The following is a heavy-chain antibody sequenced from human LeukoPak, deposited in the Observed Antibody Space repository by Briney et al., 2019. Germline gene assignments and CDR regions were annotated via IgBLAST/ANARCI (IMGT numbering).Heavy chain of an antibody. Sequence: GGSLRLSCAASGFTFTNYAMSWVRQAPGEGLEWVSAISGNGGSTYYADSVKGRFTISRDSSTRTLYLQMNSLRVEDTAVYSCARLISTSSFVFDYWGQGTLVTVSP. V-gene: IGHV3-23*01. CDR1: GFTFTNYA. CDR3: ARLISTSSFVFDY. J-gene: IGHJ4*02. D-gene: IGHD6-6*01. CDR2: ISGNGGST.